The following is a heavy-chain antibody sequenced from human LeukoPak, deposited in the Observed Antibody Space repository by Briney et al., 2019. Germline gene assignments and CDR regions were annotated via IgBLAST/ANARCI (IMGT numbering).Heavy chain of an antibody. CDR1: GFTFSSYA. CDR2: ISGSGGST. D-gene: IGHD4-17*01. CDR3: AKVFSTSSTVRTTYFDY. J-gene: IGHJ4*02. Sequence: PGGSLRLSCAASGFTFSSYAMSWVRQAPGKGLEWVSAISGSGGSTYYADSVKGRFTISRDNSKNTLYLQMNSLRAEDTAVYYCAKVFSTSSTVRTTYFDYWGQGTLVTVSS. V-gene: IGHV3-23*01.